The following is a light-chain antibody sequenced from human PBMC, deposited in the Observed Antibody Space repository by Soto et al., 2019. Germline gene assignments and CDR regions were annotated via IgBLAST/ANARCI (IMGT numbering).Light chain of an antibody. V-gene: IGKV3-15*01. CDR2: GAS. CDR1: LSVSSN. Sequence: EIVMTQSPATLSVSPGGRATLSCRASLSVSSNLAWYQQKPGQAPRLLIYGASTRATGIPARFSGSGSGTDFTLTISSLQSEDFAVYFCQQYNNWPLTFGGGTKVEIK. J-gene: IGKJ4*01. CDR3: QQYNNWPLT.